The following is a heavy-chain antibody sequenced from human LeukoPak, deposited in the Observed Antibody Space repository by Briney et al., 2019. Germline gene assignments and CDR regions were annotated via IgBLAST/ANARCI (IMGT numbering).Heavy chain of an antibody. Sequence: PGGSLRLSCAASGFTFSSYSMNWVRQAPGKGLEWVSYISSSSSTIYYADSVKGRFTISRDTAKKSLFLQMNSLRAEDTAVYYCTSRPAVEMATVGDYWGQGTLVTVSS. V-gene: IGHV3-48*01. J-gene: IGHJ4*02. CDR3: TSRPAVEMATVGDY. D-gene: IGHD5-24*01. CDR1: GFTFSSYS. CDR2: ISSSSSTI.